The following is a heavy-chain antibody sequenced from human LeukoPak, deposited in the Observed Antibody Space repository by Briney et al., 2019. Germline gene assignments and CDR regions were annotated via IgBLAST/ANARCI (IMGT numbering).Heavy chain of an antibody. J-gene: IGHJ4*02. CDR2: ISVSGGST. D-gene: IGHD5-18*01. V-gene: IGHV3-23*01. CDR3: ARRGLIPPKRQLWLPSPFDS. Sequence: PGGSLRLSCAASGFTFSSYAMSWVRQAPGKGLEWVSAISVSGGSTYYVDTVKRRFTISRDNSKNTLYLQMNSLRAEDTAVYYCARRGLIPPKRQLWLPSPFDSWGQGALVTVSS. CDR1: GFTFSSYA.